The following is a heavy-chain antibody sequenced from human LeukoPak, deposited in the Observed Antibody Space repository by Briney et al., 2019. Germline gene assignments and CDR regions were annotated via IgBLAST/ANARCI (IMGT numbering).Heavy chain of an antibody. CDR3: AGNRYYYESSGPHGPHYYYMDV. CDR1: GGSISSYY. Sequence: PSETLSLTCAVSGGSISSYYWSWIRQPPGKGLEWIGYIYYSGSTNYNPSLKSRVTISVDTSKNQFSLKLISVTAADTAVYYCAGNRYYYESSGPHGPHYYYMDVWGKGTTVTISS. CDR2: IYYSGST. V-gene: IGHV4-59*01. D-gene: IGHD3-22*01. J-gene: IGHJ6*03.